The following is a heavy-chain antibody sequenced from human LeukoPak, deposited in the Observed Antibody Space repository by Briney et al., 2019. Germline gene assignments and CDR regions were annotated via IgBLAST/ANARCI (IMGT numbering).Heavy chain of an antibody. CDR1: GASISSYY. J-gene: IGHJ4*02. D-gene: IGHD3-22*01. Sequence: PSETLSLTCTVSGASISSYYWSWIRQPPGKGLEWIGYIFYSGSTNYNPSLKSRVTMSVDRSKNQFSLKLSSVTAADTAVYYCVRDRGLLIDYYDSSGYYYDGYWGQGTLVTVSS. CDR2: IFYSGST. CDR3: VRDRGLLIDYYDSSGYYYDGY. V-gene: IGHV4-59*12.